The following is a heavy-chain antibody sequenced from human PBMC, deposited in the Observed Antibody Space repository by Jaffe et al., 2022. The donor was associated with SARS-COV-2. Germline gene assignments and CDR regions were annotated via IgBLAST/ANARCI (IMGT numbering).Heavy chain of an antibody. J-gene: IGHJ1*01. CDR1: GFTFSSYA. V-gene: IGHV3-30-3*01. CDR2: ISYDGSNK. CDR3: ARDLRQQLPSAEYFQH. D-gene: IGHD6-13*01. Sequence: QVQLVESGGGVVQPGRSLRLSCAASGFTFSSYAMHWVRQAPGKGLEWVAVISYDGSNKYYADSVKGRFTISRDNSKNTLYLQMNSLRAEDTAVYYCARDLRQQLPSAEYFQHWGQGTLVTVSS.